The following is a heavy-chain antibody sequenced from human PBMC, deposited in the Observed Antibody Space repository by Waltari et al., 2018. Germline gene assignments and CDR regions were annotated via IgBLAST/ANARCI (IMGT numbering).Heavy chain of an antibody. CDR3: ARTGGCSGGSCYFDY. D-gene: IGHD2-15*01. Sequence: QLQLQESGPGLVKPSETLSLTCTVSGGSISSSSYYWGWIRQPPGKGLEWIGSIYYSGSPYYNPSLKSRVTISVDTSKNQFSLKLSSVTAADTAVYYCARTGGCSGGSCYFDYWGQGTLVTVSS. CDR2: IYYSGSP. V-gene: IGHV4-39*01. CDR1: GGSISSSSYY. J-gene: IGHJ4*02.